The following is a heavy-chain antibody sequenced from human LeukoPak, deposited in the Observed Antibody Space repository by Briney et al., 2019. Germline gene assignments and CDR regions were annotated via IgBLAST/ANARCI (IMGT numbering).Heavy chain of an antibody. CDR1: GFTFSSYS. CDR3: ARDLVGASDY. Sequence: GGSLRLSCAASGFTFSSYSMNWVRQAPGKGLGWVSSISSSSSYIYYAGSVKGRFTISRDNAKNSLYLQMNSLRAEDTAVYYCARDLVGASDYWGQGTLVTVSS. V-gene: IGHV3-21*01. J-gene: IGHJ4*02. D-gene: IGHD1-26*01. CDR2: ISSSSSYI.